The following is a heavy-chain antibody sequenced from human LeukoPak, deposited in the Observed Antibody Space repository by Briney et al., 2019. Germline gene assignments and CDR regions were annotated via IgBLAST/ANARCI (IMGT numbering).Heavy chain of an antibody. V-gene: IGHV3-11*01. D-gene: IGHD2-2*01. CDR3: ARGCSSTSCYLKAFDI. J-gene: IGHJ3*02. Sequence: TGGSLRLSCAASGFTFSDCYKSWIRQAPGKGLEWVSYISSSGSTIYYADSVKGRFTISRDNAKNSLYLQMNSLRAEDTAVYYCARGCSSTSCYLKAFDIWGQGTMVTVSS. CDR2: ISSSGSTI. CDR1: GFTFSDCY.